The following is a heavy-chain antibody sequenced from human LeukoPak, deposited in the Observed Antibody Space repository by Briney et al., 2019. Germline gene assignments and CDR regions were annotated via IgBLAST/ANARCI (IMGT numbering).Heavy chain of an antibody. V-gene: IGHV1-3*01. CDR1: GYTFTSYA. D-gene: IGHD2-8*01. CDR2: INAGNGNT. Sequence: ASVKVSCRASGYTFTSYAMHWVRQAPGQRLEWMGWINAGNGNTKYSQKFQGRVTITRDTSADTAYMELSSLRSEDTAVYYCARLKYCTNGVCYAGFDYWGQGTLVTVSS. CDR3: ARLKYCTNGVCYAGFDY. J-gene: IGHJ4*02.